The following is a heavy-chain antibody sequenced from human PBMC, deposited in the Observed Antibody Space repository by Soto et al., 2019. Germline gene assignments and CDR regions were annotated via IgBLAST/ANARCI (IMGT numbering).Heavy chain of an antibody. CDR3: AGSKYYGSGSPLAY. CDR1: GGSISSGDYY. V-gene: IGHV4-30-4*01. J-gene: IGHJ4*02. D-gene: IGHD3-10*01. Sequence: SETLSLTCTVSGGSISSGDYYWSWIRQPPGKGLDWIGYIYYSGSTYYNPSLKSRVTISVDTSKNQVSLKLSSLTGADTAWYYCAGSKYYGSGSPLAYGGKETRVTVPS. CDR2: IYYSGST.